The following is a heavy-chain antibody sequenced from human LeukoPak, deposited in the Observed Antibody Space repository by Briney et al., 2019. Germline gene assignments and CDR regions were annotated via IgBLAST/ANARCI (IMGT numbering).Heavy chain of an antibody. CDR1: GYTFTRFY. J-gene: IGHJ4*02. CDR3: AREADFNGSGRGDS. V-gene: IGHV1-2*02. Sequence: ASVRVSCKTSGYTFTRFYVHWVRHAPGHGLEWMGWINPNTGGTNFAQKFQGRVTMTTDTSITTAYMDLRSLTSDDTAVYYCAREADFNGSGRGDSWGQGTLVIVSS. CDR2: INPNTGGT. D-gene: IGHD3-10*01.